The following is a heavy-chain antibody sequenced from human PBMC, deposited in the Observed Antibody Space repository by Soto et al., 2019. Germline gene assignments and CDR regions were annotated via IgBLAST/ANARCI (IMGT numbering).Heavy chain of an antibody. D-gene: IGHD3-22*01. CDR1: GYTFTSYG. J-gene: IGHJ4*02. CDR2: ISAYNGNT. CDR3: ARASSGYYYPFRGNY. V-gene: IGHV1-18*04. Sequence: ASVKVSCKASGYTFTSYGISWVRQAPGQGLEWMGWISAYNGNTNYAQKLQGRVTMTTDTSTSTAYMELRSLRSDDTAVYYCARASSGYYYPFRGNYWGQGTLVTVSS.